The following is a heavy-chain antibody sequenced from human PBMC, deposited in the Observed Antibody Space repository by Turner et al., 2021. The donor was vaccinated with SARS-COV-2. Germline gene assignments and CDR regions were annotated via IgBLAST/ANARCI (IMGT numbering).Heavy chain of an antibody. CDR1: GFIFSHYY. Sequence: QVQLVESGGGLVKPGGSLRLSCPASGFIFSHYYMNWVRQAPGRGLEWISYISSSGNSIYYADSVKGRFTISRDSATNSLYLQMNSLRAEDTAVYYCATSSVTSPGTFDYWGQGNLVTVSS. V-gene: IGHV3-11*01. CDR2: ISSSGNSI. J-gene: IGHJ4*02. CDR3: ATSSVTSPGTFDY. D-gene: IGHD6-13*01.